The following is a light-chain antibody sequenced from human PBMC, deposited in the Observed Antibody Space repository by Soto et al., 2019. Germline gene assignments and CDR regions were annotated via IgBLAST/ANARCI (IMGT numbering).Light chain of an antibody. CDR1: QSLSSY. V-gene: IGKV1-39*01. Sequence: DIQMTQSPSSLSASVGDIVTITCRSSQSLSSYLTWYQQKPGKAPTLLIYAASSLQSVVPSRFSGSGSGTDFTLTIISLQPEDFATDACQQRYCHPWTFGQGTQVEIE. CDR2: AAS. CDR3: QQRYCHPWT. J-gene: IGKJ1*01.